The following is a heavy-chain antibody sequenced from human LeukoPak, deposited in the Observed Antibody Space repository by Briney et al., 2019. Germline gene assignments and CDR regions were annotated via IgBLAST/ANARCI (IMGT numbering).Heavy chain of an antibody. V-gene: IGHV4-59*08. Sequence: SETLSLTCAVSGGSISSYYWSWIRQPPGKGLEWIGCIYYSGSTNYNPSLKSRVTISVDTSKNQFSLKLSSVTAADTAVYYCARHHRYCYDSSGYQSTYYYGMDVWGQGTTVTVSS. D-gene: IGHD3-22*01. J-gene: IGHJ6*02. CDR2: IYYSGST. CDR3: ARHHRYCYDSSGYQSTYYYGMDV. CDR1: GGSISSYY.